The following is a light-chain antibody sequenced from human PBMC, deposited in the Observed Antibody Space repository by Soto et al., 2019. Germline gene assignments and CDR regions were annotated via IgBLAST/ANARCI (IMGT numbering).Light chain of an antibody. J-gene: IGKJ5*01. CDR1: QSVNSN. CDR3: QQYNNWPS. Sequence: EMVMTQSPAILSVSPGESATLSCRASQSVNSNYLAWYQQHPGQPPRLLIYGISTRATGIPARFSGSGSETEFTLTIRSLQSEDFAVYFCQQYNNWPSFGQGTRLEIK. CDR2: GIS. V-gene: IGKV3-15*01.